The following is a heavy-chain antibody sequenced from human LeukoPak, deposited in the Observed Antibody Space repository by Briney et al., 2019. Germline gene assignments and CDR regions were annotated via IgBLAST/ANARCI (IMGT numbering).Heavy chain of an antibody. CDR3: VRGVGVSRSNYFDP. Sequence: TGGSLRLSCAASGXTFSSFGMHWVRQAPGKGLEWVAVIWYDASNKYYADSVKGRFTISRDNSKKKLFLQMNSLRDDDTAVYYCVRGVGVSRSNYFDPWGQGTLVIVSS. V-gene: IGHV3-33*01. CDR2: IWYDASNK. CDR1: GXTFSSFG. J-gene: IGHJ5*02. D-gene: IGHD6-13*01.